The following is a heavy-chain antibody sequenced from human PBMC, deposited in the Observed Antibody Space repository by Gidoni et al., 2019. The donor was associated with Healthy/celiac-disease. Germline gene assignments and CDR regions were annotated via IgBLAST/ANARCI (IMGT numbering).Heavy chain of an antibody. CDR3: ARAIVGATVYYFDY. D-gene: IGHD1-26*01. V-gene: IGHV1-69*01. CDR1: GGPFSREA. Sequence: QVHRVQSGAEVKKPGSSVKVSCKASGGPFSREAISWVRQSPGQGLEWMGGSIPILGTPNYAQKFQDRVTIPADESTSTAYMELRSLGSEDTAVYYCARAIVGATVYYFDYWGQGTLVTVSS. CDR2: SIPILGTP. J-gene: IGHJ4*02.